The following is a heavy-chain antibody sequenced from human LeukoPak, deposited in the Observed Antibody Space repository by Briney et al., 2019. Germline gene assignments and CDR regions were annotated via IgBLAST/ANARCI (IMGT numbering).Heavy chain of an antibody. V-gene: IGHV3-11*04. CDR1: GFTFSDYW. Sequence: KPGGSLRLSCAASGFTFSDYWIHWVRQAPGKGLEWVSYISSSGSTIYYADSVKGRFTISRDNAKNSLYLQMNSLRAEDTAVYYCARLQKDSSTPGYWGQGTLVTVSS. CDR2: ISSSGSTI. D-gene: IGHD6-13*01. CDR3: ARLQKDSSTPGY. J-gene: IGHJ4*02.